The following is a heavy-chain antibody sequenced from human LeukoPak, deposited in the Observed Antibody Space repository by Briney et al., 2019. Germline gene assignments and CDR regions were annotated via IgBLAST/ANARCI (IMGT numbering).Heavy chain of an antibody. CDR3: ASSFGEYFQH. D-gene: IGHD3-10*01. J-gene: IGHJ1*01. V-gene: IGHV4-59*01. CDR2: IYYSGST. Sequence: SETLSLTCTVSGGSISSYYWSWIRQPPGKGLEWIGYIYYSGSTNYNPSLKSRVTISVDTSKNQFSLKLSSVTATDTAVYYCASSFGEYFQHWGQGTLVTVSS. CDR1: GGSISSYY.